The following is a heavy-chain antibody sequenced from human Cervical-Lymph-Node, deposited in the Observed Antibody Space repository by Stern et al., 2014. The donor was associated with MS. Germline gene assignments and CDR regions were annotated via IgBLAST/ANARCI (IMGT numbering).Heavy chain of an antibody. J-gene: IGHJ4*02. CDR3: ASAFKGSGWIFDY. D-gene: IGHD6-19*01. CDR2: IYPGNSDI. V-gene: IGHV5-51*01. CDR1: GYSFTSYW. Sequence: EVQLVESGAEVKKPGESLKISCKGSGYSFTSYWIGWVRQMPGKGLEGRGIIYPGNSDIRYSPSFQGQVTISVDKSISTAYLQWSSLKASDTAMYYCASAFKGSGWIFDYWGQGTLVTVSS.